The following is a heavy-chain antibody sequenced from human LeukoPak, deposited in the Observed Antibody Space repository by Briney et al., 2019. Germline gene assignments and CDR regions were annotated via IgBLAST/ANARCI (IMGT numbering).Heavy chain of an antibody. Sequence: GESLKISCKGSGYSFTNYWIGWVRQMPGKGLEWMGIIYPGDSDTRYSPSLQGQVTISADKSISTAYLQWSSLKASDTAMYYCARPQLLYQLAAFDIWGQGTMVTVSS. J-gene: IGHJ3*02. CDR3: ARPQLLYQLAAFDI. CDR1: GYSFTNYW. V-gene: IGHV5-51*01. CDR2: IYPGDSDT. D-gene: IGHD2-2*02.